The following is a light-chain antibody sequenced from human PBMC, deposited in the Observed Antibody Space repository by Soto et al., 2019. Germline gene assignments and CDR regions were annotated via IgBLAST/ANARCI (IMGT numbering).Light chain of an antibody. J-gene: IGKJ3*01. V-gene: IGKV3-20*01. CDR3: QQYGYSPTT. CDR2: GAS. CDR1: QSVKTF. Sequence: EIVLTQSSGTLSLSSGERATLSCRASQSVKTFLVWYQQRPGQAPRLLIYGASTRATGIPDGFRGSGSGTDFALTISRLGPEDFAVYYCQQYGYSPTTFGPGTKVDIK.